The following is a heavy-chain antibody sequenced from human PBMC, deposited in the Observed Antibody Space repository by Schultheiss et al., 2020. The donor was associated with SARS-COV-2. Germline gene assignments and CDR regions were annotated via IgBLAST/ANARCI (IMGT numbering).Heavy chain of an antibody. V-gene: IGHV3-48*01. Sequence: GGSLRLSCAASGFTFSSYSMNWVRQAPGKGLEWVSYISSSSSTIYYADSVKGRFTISRDNSKNTLYLQMNSLRAEDTAVYYCAKARHYYDSSGYYYFDYWGQGTLVTVSS. CDR1: GFTFSSYS. D-gene: IGHD3-22*01. CDR3: AKARHYYDSSGYYYFDY. CDR2: ISSSSSTI. J-gene: IGHJ4*02.